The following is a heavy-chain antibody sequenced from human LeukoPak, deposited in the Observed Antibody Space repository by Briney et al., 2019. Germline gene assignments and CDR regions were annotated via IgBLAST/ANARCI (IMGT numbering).Heavy chain of an antibody. CDR1: GYTFTGYY. V-gene: IGHV1-2*06. Sequence: ASVKVTCKACGYTFTGYYMHWVRQAPGQGLDWMGRINPNSGGTNYAQKFQGRVTMTRDTSISTAYMELSRLRSDDTAVYYCARDLAGETGMDVWGQGTTVTVSS. CDR2: INPNSGGT. J-gene: IGHJ6*02. D-gene: IGHD3-16*01. CDR3: ARDLAGETGMDV.